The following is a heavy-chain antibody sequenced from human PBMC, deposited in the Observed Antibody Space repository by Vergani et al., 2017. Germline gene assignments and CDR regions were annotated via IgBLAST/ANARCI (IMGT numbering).Heavy chain of an antibody. CDR3: ARASQDDFWSGYYFDY. CDR1: GGSISSGGYS. D-gene: IGHD3-3*01. J-gene: IGHJ4*02. Sequence: QLQLQESGSGLVKPSQTLSLTCAVSGGSISSGGYSWSWIRQPPGKGLEWIGYIYHSGSTYYNPSLKSRVTISVERSKNQFSLKLSSVTAADTAVYYCARASQDDFWSGYYFDYWGQGTLVTVSS. V-gene: IGHV4-30-2*01. CDR2: IYHSGST.